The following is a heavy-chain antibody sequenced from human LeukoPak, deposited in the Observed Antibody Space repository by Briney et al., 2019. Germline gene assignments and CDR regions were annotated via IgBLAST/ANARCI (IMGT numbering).Heavy chain of an antibody. CDR1: GFTFSDYD. J-gene: IGHJ4*02. CDR2: ISSSGSTI. D-gene: IGHD3-16*01. V-gene: IGHV3-11*01. Sequence: GGSLRLSCAAPGFTFSDYDMSSIRQAPGKGLEWVSYISSSGSTIYYADSVKGRFTISRGNAKNSLYLQMNSLRAEDTAVYYCARDHNVWGSYDYWGQGTLVTVSS. CDR3: ARDHNVWGSYDY.